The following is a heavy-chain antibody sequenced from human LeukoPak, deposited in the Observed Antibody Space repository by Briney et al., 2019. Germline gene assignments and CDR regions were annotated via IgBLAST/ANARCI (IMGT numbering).Heavy chain of an antibody. V-gene: IGHV1-2*02. D-gene: IGHD2-15*01. CDR3: ARDDDRYCSGGSCYSGVGDY. CDR2: INIISGGA. Sequence: ASVEVSCKASGYTFTDYFIHWVRQAPGQGLEWMGWINIISGGANYAQRFQGRVTMTRDTSISTAYMELSRLRSDDTAVYYCARDDDRYCSGGSCYSGVGDYWGQGTLVTVSS. J-gene: IGHJ4*02. CDR1: GYTFTDYF.